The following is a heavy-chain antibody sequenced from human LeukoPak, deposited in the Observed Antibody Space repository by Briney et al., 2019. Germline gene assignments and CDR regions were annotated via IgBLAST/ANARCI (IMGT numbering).Heavy chain of an antibody. CDR3: ARQPRSVAAAGRFDY. J-gene: IGHJ4*02. CDR2: INHSGST. V-gene: IGHV4-34*01. Sequence: SETLSLTCAVYGGSFSGYYWTWIRQPPGKGLEWIGEINHSGSTNYNPSLKSRVTISVDTSKSQFSLNLSSVTAADTAVYYCARQPRSVAAAGRFDYWGQGTLVTVSS. D-gene: IGHD6-13*01. CDR1: GGSFSGYY.